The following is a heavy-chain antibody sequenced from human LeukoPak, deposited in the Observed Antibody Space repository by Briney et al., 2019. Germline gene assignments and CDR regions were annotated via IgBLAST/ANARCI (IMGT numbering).Heavy chain of an antibody. CDR1: GYTFTSYD. Sequence: ASVKVSCKASGYTFTSYDINWVRQAPGQGLEWMGWMNPNSGNTGYAQKFQGRVTMTRDTSISTAYMELSRLRSDDTAVYYCAREDYYDSSGYAFWGQGTLVTVSS. CDR3: AREDYYDSSGYAF. J-gene: IGHJ4*02. CDR2: MNPNSGNT. D-gene: IGHD3-22*01. V-gene: IGHV1-8*01.